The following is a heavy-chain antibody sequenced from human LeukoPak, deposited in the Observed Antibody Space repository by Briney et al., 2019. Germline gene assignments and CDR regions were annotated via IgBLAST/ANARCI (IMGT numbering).Heavy chain of an antibody. CDR2: IYYSGST. V-gene: IGHV4-30-4*01. CDR1: GGSISSGDYY. CDR3: ARDSGSYGDYFYYGMDV. Sequence: SETLSLTCTVSGGSISSGDYYWSWIRQPPGKGLEWIGYIYYSGSTYHNPSLKSRVTISVDTSKNQFSLKLSSVTAAVTAVYYCARDSGSYGDYFYYGMDVWGQGTTVTVSS. J-gene: IGHJ6*02. D-gene: IGHD1-26*01.